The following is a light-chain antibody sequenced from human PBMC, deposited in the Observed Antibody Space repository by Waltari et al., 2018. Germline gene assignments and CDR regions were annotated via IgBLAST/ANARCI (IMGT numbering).Light chain of an antibody. CDR2: KDT. V-gene: IGLV3-25*03. J-gene: IGLJ2*01. CDR3: QSIDVDALT. CDR1: VLPKQY. Sequence: SFELTQPPSVSVSPGQTATITCSGDVLPKQYVFWYQQKPGQAPVLLIYKDTERPSGIPERFSGSTSWTGTTVTLTIGGVQAEDEADYYCQSIDVDALTFGGGTKLTVL.